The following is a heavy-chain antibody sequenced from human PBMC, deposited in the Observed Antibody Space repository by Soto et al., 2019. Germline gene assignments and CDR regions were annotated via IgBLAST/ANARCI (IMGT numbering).Heavy chain of an antibody. CDR1: GFTFSSYG. Sequence: QVQLVESGGGVVQPGRSLRLSCAASGFTFSSYGINWVRQAPGKGLEWVADISNDGSTQFYADSVKGRFTISRDNSKRTLSLPMNSRRPEDTAVYYCPQGDYGDCWGPGTLVTVSS. D-gene: IGHD4-17*01. CDR2: ISNDGSTQ. CDR3: PQGDYGDC. J-gene: IGHJ4*02. V-gene: IGHV3-30*03.